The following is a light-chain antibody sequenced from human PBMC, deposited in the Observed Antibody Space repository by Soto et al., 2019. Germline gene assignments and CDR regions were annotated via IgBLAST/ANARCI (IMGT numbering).Light chain of an antibody. J-gene: IGKJ4*01. CDR3: QQYNNWPLT. Sequence: ETVMTQSPATLSVSPGQGATLSCRASQRVGGDLAWYQQKPGQAPRLLIYGASARVTAIPGRFSGSGSGTEFTLTISSLQSEDSAVYYCQQYNNWPLTFGGGTKVDIK. V-gene: IGKV3-15*01. CDR2: GAS. CDR1: QRVGGD.